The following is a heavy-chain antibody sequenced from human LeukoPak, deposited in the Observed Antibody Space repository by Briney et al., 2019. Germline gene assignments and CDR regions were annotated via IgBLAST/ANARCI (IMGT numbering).Heavy chain of an antibody. D-gene: IGHD2-15*01. V-gene: IGHV3-21*01. J-gene: IGHJ4*02. Sequence: PGGSLRLSCAASGFTFSSYSMNWVRQAPGKGLEWVSFISSSSSYIYYADSVKGRFTISRDNAKNSLYLQMNSLRAEDTAVYYCASGSGYCSGGSCSDYWGQGTLVTVSS. CDR3: ASGSGYCSGGSCSDY. CDR2: ISSSSSYI. CDR1: GFTFSSYS.